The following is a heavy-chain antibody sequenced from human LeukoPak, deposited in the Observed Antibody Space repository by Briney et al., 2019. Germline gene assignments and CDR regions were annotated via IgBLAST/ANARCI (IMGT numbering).Heavy chain of an antibody. CDR1: GGSISSYY. D-gene: IGHD6-13*01. V-gene: IGHV4-59*08. J-gene: IGHJ5*02. CDR2: IYYSGST. Sequence: SETLSLTCTVSGGSISSYYWSWIRQPPGTGQEWMGYIYYSGSTNYNPSLKSRVTISVDTSKNQFSLKLSSVTAADTAVYYCARTASYSSSWYLVESWFDPWGQGTLVTVSS. CDR3: ARTASYSSSWYLVESWFDP.